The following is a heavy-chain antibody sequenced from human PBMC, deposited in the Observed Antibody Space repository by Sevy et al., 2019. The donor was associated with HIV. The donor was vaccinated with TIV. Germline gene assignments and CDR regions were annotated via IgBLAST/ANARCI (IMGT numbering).Heavy chain of an antibody. V-gene: IGHV1-18*01. Sequence: ASVKVSFKASGYTFSRYGITWVRQAPGQGLEWMGWISTHDAITDYAQKLQGRATMTTDTSTSTAYMELRSLRSDDTAVYYCARGPPRYYYYGLDVWGQGTTVTFSS. CDR3: ARGPPRYYYYGLDV. CDR2: ISTHDAIT. J-gene: IGHJ6*02. CDR1: GYTFSRYG.